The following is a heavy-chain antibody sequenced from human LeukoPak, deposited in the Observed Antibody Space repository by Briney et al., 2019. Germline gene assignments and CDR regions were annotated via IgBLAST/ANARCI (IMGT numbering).Heavy chain of an antibody. D-gene: IGHD3-10*01. J-gene: IGHJ4*02. CDR3: AKGGSYHSGTYYSDY. V-gene: IGHV3-30*18. Sequence: GGSLRLSCVASGFTFSSYGMHWVRQAPGKGLEWVAVISYDGGKKYYGDSMKGRFTISRDNSKNTVYLQMNSLRVDDTAVYYCAKGGSYHSGTYYSDYLGQGTLVTVSS. CDR1: GFTFSSYG. CDR2: ISYDGGKK.